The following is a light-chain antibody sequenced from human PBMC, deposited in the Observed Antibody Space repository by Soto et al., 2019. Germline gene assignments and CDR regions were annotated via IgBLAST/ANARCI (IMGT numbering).Light chain of an antibody. CDR1: SSNIGNNY. J-gene: IGLJ2*01. V-gene: IGLV1-51*01. Sequence: QSVLTQSPSVSAAPRQKVTISCSGSSSNIGNNYVSWYQQVPGTAPKLLIYENNKRPSGIPDRFSGSKSGTSATLGITGLQTGDEADYYCGTWDSSLNILVFGGGTKVTVL. CDR2: ENN. CDR3: GTWDSSLNILV.